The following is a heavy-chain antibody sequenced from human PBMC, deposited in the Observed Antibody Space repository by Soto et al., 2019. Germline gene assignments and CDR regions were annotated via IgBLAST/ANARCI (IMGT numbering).Heavy chain of an antibody. J-gene: IGHJ4*02. D-gene: IGHD1-26*01. CDR1: GLIFSDYA. V-gene: IGHV3-23*01. CDR2: ISGSGDKT. Sequence: PGGSLRLSCAASGLIFSDYAMSWVRQAPGKGLECVACISGSGDKTFYADSVKGRFTISRDNSKNTVSLHMNSLRVDGTAVYFCAKDRFGIVGPVDYWGPGTLVTVSS. CDR3: AKDRFGIVGPVDY.